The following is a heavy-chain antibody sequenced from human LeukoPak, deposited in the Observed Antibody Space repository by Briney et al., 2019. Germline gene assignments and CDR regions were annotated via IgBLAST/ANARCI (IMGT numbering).Heavy chain of an antibody. D-gene: IGHD3-22*01. CDR1: GVSISSYF. J-gene: IGHJ4*02. V-gene: IGHV4-59*01. CDR3: ARRAYSSGYYFFDY. CDR2: IYYSGST. Sequence: SETLSLTCTVSGVSISSYFWNWIRQPLGKGPEWIGYIYYSGSTNYNPSLKSRVTISIDTSKNQFSLKLSSVTAADTAVYYCARRAYSSGYYFFDYWGQGTLVTVSS.